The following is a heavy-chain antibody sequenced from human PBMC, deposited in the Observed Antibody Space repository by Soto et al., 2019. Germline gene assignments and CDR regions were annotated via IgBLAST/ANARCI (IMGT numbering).Heavy chain of an antibody. D-gene: IGHD3-16*01. J-gene: IGHJ6*02. CDR3: TKAGGKWRPNPDYEMDV. Sequence: GGSLRLSCAASGFSFSSYGMHWVRQAPGKGLEWVALISYDGNDKFYPDSVRGRFSISRDNSRDTVFLQMDSLRPDDTAVYYCTKAGGKWRPNPDYEMDVWGQGTTVTVS. CDR1: GFSFSSYG. V-gene: IGHV3-30*18. CDR2: ISYDGNDK.